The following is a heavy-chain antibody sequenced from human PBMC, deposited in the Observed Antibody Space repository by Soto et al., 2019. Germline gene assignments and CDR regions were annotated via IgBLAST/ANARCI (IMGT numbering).Heavy chain of an antibody. V-gene: IGHV3-23*01. J-gene: IGHJ4*02. Sequence: PRLSCAASGFTFSRYAVSWVRQAPGKGLEWVSAISGSGDNTYYADSVKGRFTISRDNSKNTLSLQIDSLRAQDTALYYCAKGGRNAYYYRAGFDYWGQGTLVAVSS. CDR1: GFTFSRYA. CDR2: ISGSGDNT. CDR3: AKGGRNAYYYRAGFDY. D-gene: IGHD1-26*01.